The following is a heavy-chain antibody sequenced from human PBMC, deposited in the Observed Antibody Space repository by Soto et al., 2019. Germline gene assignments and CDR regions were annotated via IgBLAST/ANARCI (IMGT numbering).Heavy chain of an antibody. J-gene: IGHJ6*02. V-gene: IGHV4-31*03. CDR3: ARETPPYGMDV. Sequence: SETLSLTYTVSGASISSTGYYWTWIRQHPGKGLEWIGYVYYSGSTYYNPSLKSRLAISVDTSKNQFSLKLSSVTAAGTAVYYCARETPPYGMDVWGQGTTVTVSS. CDR1: GASISSTGYY. CDR2: VYYSGST.